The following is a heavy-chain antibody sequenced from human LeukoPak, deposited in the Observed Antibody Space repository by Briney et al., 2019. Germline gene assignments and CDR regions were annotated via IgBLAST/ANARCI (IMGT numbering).Heavy chain of an antibody. CDR1: GDIFSNYA. V-gene: IGHV1-69*06. CDR3: ASQYWVPAAFYYAFNV. J-gene: IGHJ6*04. Sequence: SVKVSCKASGDIFSNYAISWVRQAPGQGLEWMGAIIPVFGTTNYAQKFQGRVTITADTYSTTSYMEPSSLTSEDTAIYYCASQYWVPAAFYYAFNVWGKGTTVSVSS. D-gene: IGHD2-2*01. CDR2: IIPVFGTT.